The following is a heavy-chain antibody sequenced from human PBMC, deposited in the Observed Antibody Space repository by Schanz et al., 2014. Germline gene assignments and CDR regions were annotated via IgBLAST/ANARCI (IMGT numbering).Heavy chain of an antibody. D-gene: IGHD3-10*01. CDR2: IKSKTDGGTR. CDR3: PADLWFGAVWGVW. J-gene: IGHJ4*02. V-gene: IGHV3-15*01. Sequence: EVQLVESGGGLVKPGGSLRLSCATSGFTLNNAWMNWVRQAPGKGLQWVARIKSKTDGGTRDYAAPVKGRFTISTDDSKNTGYLQMTSLQPEDTAVYYCPADLWFGAVWGVWWGQGTLXTVSS. CDR1: GFTLNNAW.